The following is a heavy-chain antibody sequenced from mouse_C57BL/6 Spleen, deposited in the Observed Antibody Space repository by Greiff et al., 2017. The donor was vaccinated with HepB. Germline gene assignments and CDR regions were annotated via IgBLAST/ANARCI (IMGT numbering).Heavy chain of an antibody. J-gene: IGHJ1*03. D-gene: IGHD1-1*01. CDR2: IYPGDGDT. Sequence: VQLQQSGAELVKPGASVKISCKASGYAFSSYWMNWVKQRPGKGLEWIGQIYPGDGDTNYNGKFKGKATLTADKSSSTAYMQLSSLTSEDSAVYFCAREDYYGSSYHWYFDVWGTVTTVTVSS. V-gene: IGHV1-80*01. CDR3: AREDYYGSSYHWYFDV. CDR1: GYAFSSYW.